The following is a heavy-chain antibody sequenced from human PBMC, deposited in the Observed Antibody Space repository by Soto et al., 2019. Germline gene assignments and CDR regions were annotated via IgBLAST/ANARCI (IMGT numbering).Heavy chain of an antibody. V-gene: IGHV3-23*01. CDR2: TGGSGVNT. CDR3: AKGGPAEYYYGMDV. Sequence: GGSLRLSCAASGFTFSDYGMSWVRQGPGQGLEWVSATGGSGVNTYHADSVKGRFTVSRDNSKNTLYLQMNSLRAEDTAVYFCAKGGPAEYYYGMDVWGQGTTVTVSS. CDR1: GFTFSDYG. D-gene: IGHD6-13*01. J-gene: IGHJ6*02.